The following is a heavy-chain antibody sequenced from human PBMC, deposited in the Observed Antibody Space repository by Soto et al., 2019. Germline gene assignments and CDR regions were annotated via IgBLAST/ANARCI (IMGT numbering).Heavy chain of an antibody. Sequence: GASVKVSCKASGYTFSSYGIIWVRQAPRQGLAWTGWISADNGNTNYAHKLQGRVAMTTDTSTSTVYMELRSLRSDDTAVYYCARDFVRGRVPFDHWGQGTLVTVSS. CDR3: ARDFVRGRVPFDH. D-gene: IGHD3-10*02. CDR1: GYTFSSYG. V-gene: IGHV1-18*01. J-gene: IGHJ4*02. CDR2: ISADNGNT.